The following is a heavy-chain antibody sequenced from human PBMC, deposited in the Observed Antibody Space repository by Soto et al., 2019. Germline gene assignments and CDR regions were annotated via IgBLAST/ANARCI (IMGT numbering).Heavy chain of an antibody. CDR1: RYIFTAFF. D-gene: IGHD1-1*01. CDR3: ASHDPGGRFDP. CDR2: INPNNGAT. Sequence: ASVKVSCKAPRYIFTAFFMHWVRQAPGQGLEWMGWINPNNGATHYGLSFQGRVTMTRDTSISTAYMGLSSLRSDDTAVYYCASHDPGGRFDPWGQGTLVTVSS. J-gene: IGHJ5*02. V-gene: IGHV1-2*02.